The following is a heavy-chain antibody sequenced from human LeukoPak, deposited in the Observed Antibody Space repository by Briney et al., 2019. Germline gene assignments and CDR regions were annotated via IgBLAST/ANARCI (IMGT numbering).Heavy chain of an antibody. D-gene: IGHD1-26*01. CDR1: GGSISSSSYY. V-gene: IGHV4-61*01. J-gene: IGHJ4*02. Sequence: PSETLSLTCTVSGGSISSSSYYWSWIRQPPGKGLEWIGNIYYSGTTNYDPSLRSRVNMSLDASKNQFSLRLSSVTAADTAVYYCARGGSYFVYWGQGTLVTVSS. CDR3: ARGGSYFVY. CDR2: IYYSGTT.